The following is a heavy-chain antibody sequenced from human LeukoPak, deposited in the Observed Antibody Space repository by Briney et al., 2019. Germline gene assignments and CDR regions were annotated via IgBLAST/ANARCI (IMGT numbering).Heavy chain of an antibody. D-gene: IGHD1/OR15-1a*01. J-gene: IGHJ6*02. Sequence: GGSLRLSCAASGFTFSRYWMMWVRQAPGKGLEWVATINQDGSEKYYVDSVKGRSSSSRDNAKKSLYLQMNSLRAEDTAVYYCARRNNFAMDVWGQGTTVTVSS. CDR1: GFTFSRYW. V-gene: IGHV3-7*04. CDR3: ARRNNFAMDV. CDR2: INQDGSEK.